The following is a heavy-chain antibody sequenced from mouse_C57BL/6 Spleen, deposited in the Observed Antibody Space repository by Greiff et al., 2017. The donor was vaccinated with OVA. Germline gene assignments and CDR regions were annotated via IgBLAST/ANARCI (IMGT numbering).Heavy chain of an antibody. V-gene: IGHV3-1*01. D-gene: IGHD1-1*01. CDR2: ISYSGST. J-gene: IGHJ1*03. CDR1: GYSITSGYD. CDR3: ARGSGSSSRYFDV. Sequence: EVQLQQSGPGMVKPSQSLSLSCTVTGYSITSGYDWHWIRHFPGNKLEWMGYISYSGSTNYNPTLKSRISITHDTSNNHFFLKLNSVTTEDTATYYCARGSGSSSRYFDVWGTGTTVTVSS.